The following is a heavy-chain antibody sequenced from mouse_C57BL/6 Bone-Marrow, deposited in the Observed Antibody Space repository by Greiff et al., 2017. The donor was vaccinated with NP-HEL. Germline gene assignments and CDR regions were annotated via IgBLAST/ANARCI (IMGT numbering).Heavy chain of an antibody. CDR3: ARYYGSSYYFDY. J-gene: IGHJ2*01. D-gene: IGHD1-1*01. Sequence: VQLQESGAELVKPGASVKISCKASGYAFSSYWMNWVKQRPGKGLEWIGQIYPGDGDTNYNGKFKGKATLTADKSPSTAYMQLSSLTSEDSAVYFCARYYGSSYYFDYWGQGTTLTVSS. CDR1: GYAFSSYW. V-gene: IGHV1-80*01. CDR2: IYPGDGDT.